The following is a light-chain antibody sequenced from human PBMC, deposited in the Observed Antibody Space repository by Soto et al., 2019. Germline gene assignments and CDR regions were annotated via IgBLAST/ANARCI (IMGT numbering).Light chain of an antibody. CDR2: DVS. CDR3: SSYTSSSTLV. J-gene: IGLJ1*01. V-gene: IGLV2-14*01. Sequence: QSALTQPASVSGSPGQSITISCTGTSSDVGGYNYVSWYQQHPGKATKLMIYDVSNRPSGVSNRFSGSKSGNTASLTIFGLQAEDEADYYCSSYTSSSTLVFGTGTRSPS. CDR1: SSDVGGYNY.